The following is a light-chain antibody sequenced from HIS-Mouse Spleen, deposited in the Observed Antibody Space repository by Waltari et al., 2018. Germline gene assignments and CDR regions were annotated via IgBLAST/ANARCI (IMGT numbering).Light chain of an antibody. CDR2: KAS. J-gene: IGKJ1*01. CDR1: QSISSW. CDR3: QQYNSWWT. V-gene: IGKV1-5*03. Sequence: DIQMTQSPSTLSASEGDRVTITCRASQSISSWLAWYQQKPGKAPKLLIYKASSLESGVPSRFSGSGSGTEFTLTISSLQPDDFATYYCQQYNSWWTFGQGTKVEIK.